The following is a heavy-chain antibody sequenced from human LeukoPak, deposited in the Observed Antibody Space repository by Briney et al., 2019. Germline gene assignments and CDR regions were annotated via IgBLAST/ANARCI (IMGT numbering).Heavy chain of an antibody. CDR1: GYTFTGYY. CDR2: INPNSGGT. V-gene: IGHV1-2*02. Sequence: AAVTVSCKASGYTFTGYYMHWVRQAPGQGLEWMGWINPNSGGTNYAQKFQGRVTMTRDTSISTAYMELSRLRPDDTAVYYCARANYDFWSGPSVQYYYYYYMDVWGKGTTVTVCS. CDR3: ARANYDFWSGPSVQYYYYYYMDV. J-gene: IGHJ6*03. D-gene: IGHD3-3*01.